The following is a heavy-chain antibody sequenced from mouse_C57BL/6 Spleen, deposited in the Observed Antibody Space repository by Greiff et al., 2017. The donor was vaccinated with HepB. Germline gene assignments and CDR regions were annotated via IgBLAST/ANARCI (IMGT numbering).Heavy chain of an antibody. CDR3: ARRTAITTVVATDWYFDV. CDR1: GYTFTDHT. J-gene: IGHJ1*03. CDR2: IYPRDGST. V-gene: IGHV1-78*01. D-gene: IGHD1-1*01. Sequence: VQLQQSDAELVKPGASVKISCKVSGYTFTDHTIHWMKQRPEQGLEWIGYIYPRDGSTKYNEKFKGKATLTADKSSSTAYMQLNSLTSEDSAVYFCARRTAITTVVATDWYFDVRGTGTTVTVSS.